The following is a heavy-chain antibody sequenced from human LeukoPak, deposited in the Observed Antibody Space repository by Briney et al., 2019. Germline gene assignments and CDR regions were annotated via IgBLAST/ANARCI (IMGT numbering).Heavy chain of an antibody. CDR3: AKDRTWSGYSRGYFEY. J-gene: IGHJ4*02. V-gene: IGHV3-30*04. CDR2: ISYDGSNK. CDR1: GFTFSSYA. Sequence: PGRSLRLSCAASGFTFSSYAMHWVRQAPGKGLEWVAVISYDGSNKYYADSVKGRFTISRDNSKNTLYLRMNSLRAEDTAVYYCAKDRTWSGYSRGYFEYWGQGTLVTVSS. D-gene: IGHD3-3*01.